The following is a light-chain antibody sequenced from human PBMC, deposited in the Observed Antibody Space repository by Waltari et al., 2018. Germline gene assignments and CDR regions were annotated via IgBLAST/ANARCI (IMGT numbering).Light chain of an antibody. J-gene: IGKJ4*01. CDR2: WAS. V-gene: IGKV4-1*01. CDR1: QTILYSSSNKNY. Sequence: DIVMTQSPDSLTVSLGERATINCKPSQTILYSSSNKNYLAWYQQKPSQPPKLLIYWASTRESGVPDRFSGTGSGTDFTLTISRLQAEDVAVYYCQQYFKTPLTFGGGTKVEIK. CDR3: QQYFKTPLT.